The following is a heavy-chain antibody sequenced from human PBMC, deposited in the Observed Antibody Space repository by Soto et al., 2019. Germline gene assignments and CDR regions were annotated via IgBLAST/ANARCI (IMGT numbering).Heavy chain of an antibody. J-gene: IGHJ4*02. CDR2: ISGSGGST. Sequence: PGGSLRLSCAASGFTFSSYAMSWVRQAPGKGLEWVSAISGSGGSTYYADSVKGRFTISRDNSKNTLYLQMNSLRAEDTAVYYCAKDLYYDFWSGFGFAYWAQGTLVTVSS. V-gene: IGHV3-23*01. CDR3: AKDLYYDFWSGFGFAY. CDR1: GFTFSSYA. D-gene: IGHD3-3*01.